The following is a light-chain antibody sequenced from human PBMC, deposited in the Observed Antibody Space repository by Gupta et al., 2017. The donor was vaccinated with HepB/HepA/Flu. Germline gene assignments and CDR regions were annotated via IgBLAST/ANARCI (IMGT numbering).Light chain of an antibody. CDR1: QSVSSY. CDR3: QQRSNWPPYT. V-gene: IGKV3-11*01. Sequence: EIVLTQSPATLSLSPGERATLSCRASQSVSSYLAWYQQKPGQAPRLLIYDASNRATGIPARFSGSGSGTDFTLTISSREPEDFAVHYCQQRSNWPPYTFGQGTRLEIK. J-gene: IGKJ2*01. CDR2: DAS.